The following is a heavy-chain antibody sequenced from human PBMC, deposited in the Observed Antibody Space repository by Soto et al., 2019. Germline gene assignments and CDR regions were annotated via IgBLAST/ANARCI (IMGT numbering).Heavy chain of an antibody. CDR2: INPNSGGT. D-gene: IGHD3-3*01. V-gene: IGHV1-2*02. CDR3: ARDVVDITIFGVVAKFDY. J-gene: IGHJ4*02. CDR1: GYTFTGYY. Sequence: QVQLVKSGAEVKKPGASVKVSCKASGYTFTGYYMHWVRQAPGQGLECMGWINPNSGGTNYAQKFQRRATMTRDTSISTAYMALSRLRSDDTAVYYCARDVVDITIFGVVAKFDYWGQGTLVTVSS.